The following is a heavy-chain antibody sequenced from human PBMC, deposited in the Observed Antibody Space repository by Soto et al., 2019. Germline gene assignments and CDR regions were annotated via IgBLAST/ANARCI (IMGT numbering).Heavy chain of an antibody. CDR3: AKSDISGWYSGYFDY. V-gene: IGHV3-30*18. D-gene: IGHD6-19*01. CDR2: ISYDGSNK. Sequence: GGSLRLSCAASGFTFSSYGMHWVRQAPGKGLEWVAVISYDGSNKYYPASVKGRFTTSRDNSKHTLYLQMNSLRAEDTAVYYCAKSDISGWYSGYFDYWGQGTLVTVSS. CDR1: GFTFSSYG. J-gene: IGHJ4*02.